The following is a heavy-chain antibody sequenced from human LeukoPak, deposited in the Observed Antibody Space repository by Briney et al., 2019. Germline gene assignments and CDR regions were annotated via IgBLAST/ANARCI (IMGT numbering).Heavy chain of an antibody. D-gene: IGHD3-22*01. CDR3: ARAGSGYSFDI. V-gene: IGHV4-59*01. CDR1: GVSFSTYY. J-gene: IGHJ3*02. Sequence: PSETLSLTRTVSGVSFSTYYWSWIRQPPGKGLDWIGYLYYNGGTNYNPSLKSRVTMSVDTSKNHFSLRLNSVTAADTAVYYCARAGSGYSFDIWGQGTMVTVSS. CDR2: LYYNGGT.